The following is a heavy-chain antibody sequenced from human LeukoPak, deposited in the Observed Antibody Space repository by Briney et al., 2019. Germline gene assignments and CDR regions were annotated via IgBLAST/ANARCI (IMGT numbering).Heavy chain of an antibody. CDR1: GFTFSTYW. D-gene: IGHD1-26*01. CDR2: MRRDGNEI. CDR3: AKDRTVGASYWYFDL. J-gene: IGHJ2*01. V-gene: IGHV3-7*03. Sequence: QAGGSLRLSCSASGFTFSTYWMSWVRQAPGKGLEWVANMRRDGNEIYYLDSVRGRFTISRDSSKNTLFLHMNTLRAEDTAIYYCAKDRTVGASYWYFDLWGRGTLVTVSS.